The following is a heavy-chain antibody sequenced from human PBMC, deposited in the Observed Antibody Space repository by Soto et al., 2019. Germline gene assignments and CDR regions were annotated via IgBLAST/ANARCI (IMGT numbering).Heavy chain of an antibody. V-gene: IGHV1-2*02. CDR2: VNPNTGLT. Sequence: ASVKASCKASGYTFTASYMNWVRQAPGQGLEWMGWVNPNTGLTKYAQKFQGRVIMTRDTSINTAYMELSGLTSDDTAVYYCTTLRLDPWGQGTLVTVSS. CDR1: GYTFTASY. CDR3: TTLRLDP. D-gene: IGHD3-9*01. J-gene: IGHJ5*02.